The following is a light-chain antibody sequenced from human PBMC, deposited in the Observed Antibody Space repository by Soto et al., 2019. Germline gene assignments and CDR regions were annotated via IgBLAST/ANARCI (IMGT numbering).Light chain of an antibody. CDR3: QQFQSFPRT. Sequence: DIQMTQSPSTLSASVGDRVTITCRASQTIHSFFAWYQQKEGKAPKLLIYDASNLESGVPSRFSGSGSGTEFTLTVSSLQPDDFATFYCQQFQSFPRTFGQGTKVEI. J-gene: IGKJ1*01. CDR1: QTIHSF. CDR2: DAS. V-gene: IGKV1-5*01.